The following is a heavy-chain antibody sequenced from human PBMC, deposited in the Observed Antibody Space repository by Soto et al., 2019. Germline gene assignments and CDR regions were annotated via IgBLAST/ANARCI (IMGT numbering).Heavy chain of an antibody. Sequence: QVTLKESGPVLVKPTETLTLTCTVSGFSLSNARMGVSWIRQPPGKALEWLAHIFSNDEKSYSTSLKSRLTISKDTTKSQVVLTMTNMDTVDTATYYCARIRRPGWWPSLYYYYGMDVWGQGTTVTVSS. D-gene: IGHD2-15*01. J-gene: IGHJ6*02. CDR1: GFSLSNARMG. V-gene: IGHV2-26*01. CDR3: ARIRRPGWWPSLYYYYGMDV. CDR2: IFSNDEK.